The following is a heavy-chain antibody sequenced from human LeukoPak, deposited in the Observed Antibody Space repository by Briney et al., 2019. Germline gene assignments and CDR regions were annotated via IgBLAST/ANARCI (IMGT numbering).Heavy chain of an antibody. V-gene: IGHV3-7*03. D-gene: IGHD6-19*01. Sequence: GGSLRLSCATSGFTFSSNWMSWVRHVPGRGLDWMANIKPDGSAEYYAASVKGRFTVSRDNAKNSLYLQMNNLRAEDTAVYYCARSLRTSWLVHDYWGQGSLVTVSS. J-gene: IGHJ4*02. CDR3: ARSLRTSWLVHDY. CDR2: IKPDGSAE. CDR1: GFTFSSNW.